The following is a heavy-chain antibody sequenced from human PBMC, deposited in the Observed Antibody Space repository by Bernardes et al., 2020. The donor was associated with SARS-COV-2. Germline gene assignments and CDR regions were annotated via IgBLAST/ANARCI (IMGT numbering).Heavy chain of an antibody. J-gene: IGHJ4*02. Sequence: GGSLRLSCAASGFTFGSYALSWVRQAPGRGLEWVSAITGSGTTTYYADAVRGRFTISRDNSKNTLYLQMNSLRAEDTAVYYCAKDSRPYSSGWSVGFWGQGTLVTVSS. CDR2: ITGSGTTT. CDR1: GFTFGSYA. V-gene: IGHV3-23*01. CDR3: AKDSRPYSSGWSVGF. D-gene: IGHD6-19*01.